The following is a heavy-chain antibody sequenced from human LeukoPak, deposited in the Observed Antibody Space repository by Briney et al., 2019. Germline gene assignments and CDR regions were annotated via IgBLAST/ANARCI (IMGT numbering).Heavy chain of an antibody. V-gene: IGHV3-66*01. D-gene: IGHD4-17*01. CDR1: GFTFSSYS. CDR2: IYRGGSR. CDR3: ARDDYGDQTDY. Sequence: GSLRLSCAASGFTFSSYSMSWVRQAPGKGLKWVAAIYRGGSRYYADSVKGRFTISRDNSKNTLYLQMNSLTAEDTGVYYCARDDYGDQTDYWGQGILVTVSS. J-gene: IGHJ4*02.